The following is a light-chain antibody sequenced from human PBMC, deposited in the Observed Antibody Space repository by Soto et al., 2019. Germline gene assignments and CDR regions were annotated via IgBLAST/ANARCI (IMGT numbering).Light chain of an antibody. Sequence: QSVLTQPASVSGSPGQSITISCTGTSGDVGGYNYVSWYQQHPGKAPKLMIYDVSNRPSGVSNRFSGSKSGNTAFLTISGLQAEDEADYYCSSYTSSSTLVVFGGGTKLTVL. CDR3: SSYTSSSTLVV. CDR1: SGDVGGYNY. J-gene: IGLJ2*01. V-gene: IGLV2-14*01. CDR2: DVS.